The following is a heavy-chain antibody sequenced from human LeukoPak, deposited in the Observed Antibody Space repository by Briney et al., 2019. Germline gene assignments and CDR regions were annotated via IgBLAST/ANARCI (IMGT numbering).Heavy chain of an antibody. D-gene: IGHD3-10*01. CDR1: GGSFSGYY. V-gene: IGHV4-34*01. CDR2: INHSGST. CDR3: ARGKWFGELFNWFDP. Sequence: PSETLSLTCAVYGGSFSGYYRSWIRQPPGKGLEWIGEINHSGSTNYNPSLKSRVTISVDTSKNQFSLKLSSVTAADTAVYYCARGKWFGELFNWFDPWGQGTLVTVSS. J-gene: IGHJ5*02.